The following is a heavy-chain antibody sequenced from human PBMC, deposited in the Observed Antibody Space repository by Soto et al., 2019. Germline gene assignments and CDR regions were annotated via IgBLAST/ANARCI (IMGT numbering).Heavy chain of an antibody. CDR3: ARRSLVTGVAGSWYFDL. CDR1: GGPMLNYY. V-gene: IGHV4-59*01. D-gene: IGHD6-19*01. Sequence: QAQMQESGPGLVKPSETLSLICTVSGGPMLNYYWAWVRQTPGKGLEGIGHIFSNGDANYNPAFESRVTILIDRSKNHFSLSINSMNAADTAIYYCARRSLVTGVAGSWYFDLWGRGTLVTVSS. J-gene: IGHJ2*01. CDR2: IFSNGDA.